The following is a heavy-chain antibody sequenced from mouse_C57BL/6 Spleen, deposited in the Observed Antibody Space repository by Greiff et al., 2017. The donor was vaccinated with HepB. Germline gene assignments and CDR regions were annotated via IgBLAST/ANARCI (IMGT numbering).Heavy chain of an antibody. CDR1: GYTFTSYW. CDR2: IYPGSGST. D-gene: IGHD1-1*01. V-gene: IGHV1-55*01. CDR3: ARGGFITTVVAHFDY. Sequence: VQLQQSGAELVKPGASVKMSCKASGYTFTSYWITWVKQRPGQGLEWIGDIYPGSGSTNYNEKFKSKATLTVDTSSSTAYMQLSSLTSEDSAVYYCARGGFITTVVAHFDYWGQGTTLTVSS. J-gene: IGHJ2*01.